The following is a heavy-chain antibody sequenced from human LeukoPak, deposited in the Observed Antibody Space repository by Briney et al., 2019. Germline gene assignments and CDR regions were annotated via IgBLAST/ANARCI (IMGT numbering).Heavy chain of an antibody. J-gene: IGHJ4*02. CDR3: AKTEGYSYGYYFDY. CDR1: GFTFSSYG. D-gene: IGHD5-18*01. V-gene: IGHV3-30*18. CDR2: ISYDGSNK. Sequence: PGGSLRLSCAASGFTFSSYGMHWVRQAPGKGLEWVAVISYDGSNKYYADSVKGRFTISRDNSKNTLYLQMNSLRAEDTAVYYCAKTEGYSYGYYFDYWGQGTLVTVSS.